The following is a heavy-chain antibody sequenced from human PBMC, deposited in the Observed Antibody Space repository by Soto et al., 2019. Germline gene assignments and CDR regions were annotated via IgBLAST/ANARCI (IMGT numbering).Heavy chain of an antibody. CDR2: IYYSGST. D-gene: IGHD2-15*01. V-gene: IGHV4-39*01. Sequence: PSETLSRTCTVSGGSISSSSYYWGWIRQPPGKGLEWIGSIYYSGSTYYNPSLKSRVTISVDTSKNQFSLKLSSVTAADTAVYYCARRSGRSNWFYPWGQGTLVTVS. J-gene: IGHJ5*02. CDR1: GGSISSSSYY. CDR3: ARRSGRSNWFYP.